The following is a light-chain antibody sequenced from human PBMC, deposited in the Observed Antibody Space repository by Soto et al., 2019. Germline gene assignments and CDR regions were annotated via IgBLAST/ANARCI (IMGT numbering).Light chain of an antibody. CDR2: AAS. J-gene: IGKJ5*01. V-gene: IGKV1-9*01. Sequence: DVQLTQSPSFLSASVGDRVSITCRASQDISTYLAWYQQKPGKAPKLLIYAASTLQTGVPSRFSGSGSGTDFTLTISSLEPEDFAVYYCQQRSSAITFGQGTRLEI. CDR3: QQRSSAIT. CDR1: QDISTY.